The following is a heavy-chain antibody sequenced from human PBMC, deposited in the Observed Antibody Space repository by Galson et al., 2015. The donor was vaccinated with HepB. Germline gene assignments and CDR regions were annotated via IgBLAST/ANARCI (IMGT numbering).Heavy chain of an antibody. V-gene: IGHV1-18*04. CDR3: ARGVPYYDILTGYYRGDYFDY. CDR1: GYTFTSYG. CDR2: ISAYNGNT. J-gene: IGHJ4*02. Sequence: SVKVSCKASGYTFTSYGISWVRQAPGQGLEWMGRISAYNGNTNYAQKLQGRVTMTTDTSTSTAYMELRSLRSDDTAVYYCARGVPYYDILTGYYRGDYFDYWGQGTLVTVSS. D-gene: IGHD3-9*01.